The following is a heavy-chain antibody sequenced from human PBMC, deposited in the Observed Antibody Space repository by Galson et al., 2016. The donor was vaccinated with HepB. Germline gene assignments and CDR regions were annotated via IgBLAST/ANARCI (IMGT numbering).Heavy chain of an antibody. J-gene: IGHJ4*02. CDR3: ARDRLTFACSGGGCYSAQDS. D-gene: IGHD2-15*01. V-gene: IGHV6-1*01. CDR1: GDSVSSYSVT. CDR2: TYYRSKWYN. Sequence: CAISGDSVSSYSVTWNWIRQSSSRGLEWLGRTYYRSKWYNDYAVSVKSRMTINPDTSKNQFSLQLNSVTPEDTAVYYCARDRLTFACSGGGCYSAQDSWGQGTLVTVSS.